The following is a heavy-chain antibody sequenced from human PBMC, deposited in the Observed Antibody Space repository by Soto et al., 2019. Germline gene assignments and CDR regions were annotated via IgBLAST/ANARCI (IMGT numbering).Heavy chain of an antibody. CDR1: GFTFSSYG. V-gene: IGHV3-33*01. J-gene: IGHJ6*02. CDR3: ARQHSDILTGLRWNGMDV. CDR2: RWFDGSNK. D-gene: IGHD3-9*01. Sequence: QVQLVESGGGVVQPGRSLRLSCAASGFTFSSYGMHWVRQARGKGLEWVAVRWFDGSNKYYADSVKGRFTISRDNSNNTLYLQMNSLRAGDTAVYYCARQHSDILTGLRWNGMDVWGQGTTVTVSS.